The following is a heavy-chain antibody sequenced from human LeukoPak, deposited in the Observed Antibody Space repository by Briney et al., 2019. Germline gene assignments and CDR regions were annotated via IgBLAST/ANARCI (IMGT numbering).Heavy chain of an antibody. CDR2: INWNSVSI. D-gene: IGHD3-9*01. CDR3: AKSSDILTGYSPVDY. CDR1: GFIFDDYA. Sequence: GGSLRLSCAASGFIFDDYAMHWVRHAPGKGLEWVSGINWNSVSIGYADSVKGRFTISRDNAKNSLYLQMNSLRAEDTALYYCAKSSDILTGYSPVDYWGQGTLVTVSS. J-gene: IGHJ4*02. V-gene: IGHV3-9*01.